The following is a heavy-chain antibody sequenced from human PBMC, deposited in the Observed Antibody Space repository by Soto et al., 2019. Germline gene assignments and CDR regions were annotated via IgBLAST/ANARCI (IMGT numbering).Heavy chain of an antibody. CDR2: ISSSSSYT. Sequence: GGSLRLSCAASGFTFSDYYMSWIRQAPGKGLEWVSYISSSSSYTNYADSVKGRFTISRDNAKNSLYLQMNSLRAEDTAVYYCARGRDRYNYLWGYYYYGMDVWGQGTTVTVSS. CDR3: ARGRDRYNYLWGYYYYGMDV. J-gene: IGHJ6*02. D-gene: IGHD5-12*01. CDR1: GFTFSDYY. V-gene: IGHV3-11*06.